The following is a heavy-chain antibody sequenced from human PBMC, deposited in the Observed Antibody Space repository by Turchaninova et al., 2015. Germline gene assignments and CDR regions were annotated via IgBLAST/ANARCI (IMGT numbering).Heavy chain of an antibody. CDR2: IYPGDSET. D-gene: IGHD2-2*01. CDR1: GYRVKNYW. J-gene: IGHJ5*02. Sequence: EVHLVQSGAEVKKPGESLKISCKGSGYRVKNYWIGWGRQMPGKGLEWMGIIYPGDSETIYSPSFRGQVTFSADKSISTAYLQWSSLKASDTAMYYCARRDTSSLGRFDPWGQGTLVTVSS. V-gene: IGHV5-51*01. CDR3: ARRDTSSLGRFDP.